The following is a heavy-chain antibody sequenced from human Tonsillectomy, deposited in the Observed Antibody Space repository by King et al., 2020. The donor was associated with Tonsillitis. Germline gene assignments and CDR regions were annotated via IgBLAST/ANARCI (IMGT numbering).Heavy chain of an antibody. Sequence: HVQLQQWGAGLLKPSETLSLTCAVYGGSFSGYYWNWIRQPPGKGLEWIGEINHSGSTNYNPSLKSRVTISLDTSKNQFSLELSSVTAADTAVYYCARGGDGATRAVAGRGDFWGQGTLVTVSS. V-gene: IGHV4-34*01. J-gene: IGHJ4*02. CDR3: ARGGDGATRAVAGRGDF. CDR2: INHSGST. CDR1: GGSFSGYY. D-gene: IGHD6-19*01.